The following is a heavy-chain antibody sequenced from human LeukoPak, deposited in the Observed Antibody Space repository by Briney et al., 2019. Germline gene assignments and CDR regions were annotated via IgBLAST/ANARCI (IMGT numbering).Heavy chain of an antibody. V-gene: IGHV3-48*04. CDR3: AELGITMIGGV. CDR2: ISSSGSTI. CDR1: GFTFSNYS. J-gene: IGHJ6*04. D-gene: IGHD3-10*02. Sequence: GGSLRLSCAASGFTFSNYSMNRVRQAPGKGLEWVSYISSSGSTIYYADSVKGRFTISRDNAKNSLYLQMNSLRAEDTAVYYCAELGITMIGGVWGKGTTVTISS.